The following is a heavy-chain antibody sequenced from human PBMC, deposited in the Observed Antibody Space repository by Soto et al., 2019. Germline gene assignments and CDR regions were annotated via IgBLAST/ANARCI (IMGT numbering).Heavy chain of an antibody. CDR3: AKYSPSGSYFTY. D-gene: IGHD1-26*01. CDR2: FSGGGGNT. CDR1: GFTFSSYA. V-gene: IGHV3-23*01. Sequence: GGSLRLSCAASGFTFSSYAMSWVRQAPGKGLEWVSTFSGGGGNTYYADSVKGRFTISRDISKNTLYLQMNSLRAEDTAVYYCAKYSPSGSYFTYWGQGTLVTVSS. J-gene: IGHJ4*02.